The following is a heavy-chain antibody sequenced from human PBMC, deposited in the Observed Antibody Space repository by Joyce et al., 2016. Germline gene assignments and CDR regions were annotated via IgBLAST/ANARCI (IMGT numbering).Heavy chain of an antibody. J-gene: IGHJ4*02. CDR1: GFIFSSKE. Sequence: EVQLVESGEGLVQPGGSLILSCAASGFIFSSKEMNWVRQATGKGLEWIAYISRSGDLIHYADSVRGRFTISRDNAGSSLYLQMESLRAEDTAMYYCASPSCAGWGQGSLVTVSS. CDR2: ISRSGDLI. CDR3: ASPSCAG. V-gene: IGHV3-48*03.